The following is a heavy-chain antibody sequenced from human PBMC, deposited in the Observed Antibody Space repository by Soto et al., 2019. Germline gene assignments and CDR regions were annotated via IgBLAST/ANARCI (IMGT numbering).Heavy chain of an antibody. D-gene: IGHD2-8*01. CDR1: GYTFSDHY. Sequence: QVQLVQSGAEVKKPGASVKVSCKASGYTFSDHYIHWVRQAPGQGLEWMGWIHPKSGGTTHAQKFQGSVTMTRDTSISTAYMELTRLRSDDTAVYYCARDXXXXXXCNNGVCYYYYYDXXVWGXXT. CDR3: ARDXXXXXXCNNGVCYYYYYDXXV. CDR2: IHPKSGGT. J-gene: IGHJ6*02. V-gene: IGHV1-2*04.